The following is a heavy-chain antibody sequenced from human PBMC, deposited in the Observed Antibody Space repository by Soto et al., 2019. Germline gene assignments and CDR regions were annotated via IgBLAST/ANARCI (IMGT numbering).Heavy chain of an antibody. D-gene: IGHD2-2*01. CDR1: AFTFGDYG. V-gene: IGHV3-9*01. J-gene: IGHJ4*02. Sequence: EVQLVESGGGLVQPGRSLRLSCAASAFTFGDYGMHWVRQAPEKGLEWVSCISWNSGNIVYVDSVEGRFTISRDNAKNSLYLRMIRLRPEDTAFYYCAKGYTTSCFAHFDFWGQGALVTVSS. CDR3: AKGYTTSCFAHFDF. CDR2: ISWNSGNI.